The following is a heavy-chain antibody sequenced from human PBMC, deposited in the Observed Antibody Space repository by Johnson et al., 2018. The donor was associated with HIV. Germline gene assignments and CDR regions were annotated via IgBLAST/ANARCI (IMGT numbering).Heavy chain of an antibody. CDR2: ISSGGST. Sequence: QVQLVESGGGLVKPGGSQRLSCAASGFIFSDYYMTWIRQAPGKGLEWVSYISSGGSTGYADSVKARFMISRDNAKNSLYLQMNSLRVEDTALYYCAKDISPLYSSSDAFDIWGQGTMVTVSS. D-gene: IGHD6-6*01. V-gene: IGHV3-11*01. J-gene: IGHJ3*02. CDR3: AKDISPLYSSSDAFDI. CDR1: GFIFSDYY.